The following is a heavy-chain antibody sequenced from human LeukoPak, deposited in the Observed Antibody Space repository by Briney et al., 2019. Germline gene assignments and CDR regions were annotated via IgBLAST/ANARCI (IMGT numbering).Heavy chain of an antibody. CDR1: GFTVSSNY. V-gene: IGHV3-53*04. CDR2: IYSGGST. Sequence: PGGSLRLSCAASGFTVSSNYMSWVRQAPGKGLEWVSVIYSGGSTYYADSVKGRFTISRHNSKNTLYLQMNSLRAEDTAVYYCARDTPITMVRGAGMDVWGQGTTVTVSS. J-gene: IGHJ6*02. D-gene: IGHD3-10*01. CDR3: ARDTPITMVRGAGMDV.